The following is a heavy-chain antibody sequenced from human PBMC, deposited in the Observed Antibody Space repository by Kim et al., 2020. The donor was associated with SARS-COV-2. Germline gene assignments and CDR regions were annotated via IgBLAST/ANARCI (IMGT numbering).Heavy chain of an antibody. CDR1: GYIFTSYA. D-gene: IGHD6-19*01. CDR3: ARGPTREQWLVRSFDN. V-gene: IGHV1-3*01. J-gene: IGHJ4*02. CDR2: INGGNGNT. Sequence: ASVKVSCKASGYIFTSYAMHWVRQAPGQRLEWMGWINGGNGNTKYSQQFQGRVTITRDTSASTAYMELSSLRSEDTAIYYCARGPTREQWLVRSFDNWGQGTLVTVSS.